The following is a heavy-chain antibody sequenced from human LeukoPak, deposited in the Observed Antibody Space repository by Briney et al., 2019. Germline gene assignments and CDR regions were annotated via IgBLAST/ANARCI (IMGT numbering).Heavy chain of an antibody. V-gene: IGHV3-15*01. CDR1: GLTFSNAW. CDR3: TTYYDFWSGYYMLHFDY. J-gene: IGHJ4*02. Sequence: GGSLRLSCAASGLTFSNAWMSWVRQAPGKGLEWVGRIKSKTDGGTTDYAAPVKGRFTISRDDSKNTLYLQMNSLKTEDTAVYYCTTYYDFWSGYYMLHFDYWGQGTLVTVSS. CDR2: IKSKTDGGTT. D-gene: IGHD3-3*01.